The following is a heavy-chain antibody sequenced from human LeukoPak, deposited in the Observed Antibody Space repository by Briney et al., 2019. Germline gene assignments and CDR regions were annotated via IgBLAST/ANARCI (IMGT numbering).Heavy chain of an antibody. CDR2: IYYSGST. V-gene: IGHV4-59*12. CDR1: GGSTSSYY. J-gene: IGHJ6*02. CDR3: AGSPIGYGMDV. Sequence: SETLSLTCTVSGGSTSSYYWSWIRQPPGKGLEWIGYIYYSGSTNYNPSLKSRVTISVDTSKNQFSLKLTSVTAADTAVYYCAGSPIGYGMDVWGQGTTVTVSS.